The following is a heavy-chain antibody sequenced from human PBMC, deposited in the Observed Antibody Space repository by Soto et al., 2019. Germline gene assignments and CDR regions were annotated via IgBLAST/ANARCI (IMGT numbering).Heavy chain of an antibody. V-gene: IGHV4-39*01. CDR2: VYYTGST. Sequence: QVQLQESGPGLVKPSETLSLTCTVSGGSISSSSYYWGWVRQPPGKGLEWIGTVYYTGSTYYNLSLKSRVTISVDTSKNQFSLRLNSVTAADTAVYYCARGSGWCDAGGRWFDPWGHGTLVTVSS. CDR3: ARGSGWCDAGGRWFDP. CDR1: GGSISSSSYY. J-gene: IGHJ5*02. D-gene: IGHD6-19*01.